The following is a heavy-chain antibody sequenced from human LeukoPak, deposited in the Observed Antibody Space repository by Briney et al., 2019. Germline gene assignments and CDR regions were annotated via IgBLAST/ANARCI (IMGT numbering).Heavy chain of an antibody. Sequence: GGSLRLSCEASGFILNFNRYWMHWVRQAPGKGLVWVSCIKSYADGSGTTYADSVKGRFTISRDNSENIVYLQMNSLRAEDTAVYYCAGRVTGYSSGYVYWGQGTLVTVSS. V-gene: IGHV3-74*03. D-gene: IGHD5-18*01. CDR1: GFILNFNRYW. J-gene: IGHJ4*02. CDR2: IKSYADGSGT. CDR3: AGRVTGYSSGYVY.